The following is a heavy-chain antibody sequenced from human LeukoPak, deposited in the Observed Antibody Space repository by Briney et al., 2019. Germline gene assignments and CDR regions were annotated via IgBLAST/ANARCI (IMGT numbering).Heavy chain of an antibody. CDR1: GFTFSTYS. CDR3: ARDLVVVAATGDAFDI. D-gene: IGHD2-15*01. V-gene: IGHV3-7*01. CDR2: IKQDGSEK. Sequence: PGGSLKLSCAASGFTFSTYSLNWVRQAPGKGLEWVANIKQDGSEKYYVDSVKGRFTISRDNAKNSLYLQMNSLRAEDTAVYYCARDLVVVAATGDAFDIWGQGTMVTVSS. J-gene: IGHJ3*02.